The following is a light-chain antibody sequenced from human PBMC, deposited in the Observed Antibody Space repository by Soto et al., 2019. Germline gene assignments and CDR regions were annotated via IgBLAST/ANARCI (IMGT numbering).Light chain of an antibody. Sequence: QSVLTQPPSVSATPGQKVTISCSGSDSNLGRNYVSWYQQLPGTAPRLLIYDNVYRFSGIPDRFSASKSGTSATLGIAGLQTGDEGDYYCGTWDDSLFSFVFGPGTKSPS. CDR1: DSNLGRNY. CDR2: DNV. CDR3: GTWDDSLFSFV. V-gene: IGLV1-51*01. J-gene: IGLJ1*01.